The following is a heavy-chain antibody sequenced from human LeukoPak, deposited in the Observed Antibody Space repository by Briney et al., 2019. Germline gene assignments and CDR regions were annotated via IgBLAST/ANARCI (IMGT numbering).Heavy chain of an antibody. CDR1: GFTFSSYA. V-gene: IGHV3-23*01. J-gene: IGHJ3*02. Sequence: GGSLRLSCAASGFTFSSYAMSWVRQAPGKGLEWISATSDSGGSTYYADSVKGRFTISRDNSKNTLYLQMNSLRAEDTAVYYCAKIYGYSYGPDAFDIWGQGTMVTVSS. D-gene: IGHD5-18*01. CDR3: AKIYGYSYGPDAFDI. CDR2: TSDSGGST.